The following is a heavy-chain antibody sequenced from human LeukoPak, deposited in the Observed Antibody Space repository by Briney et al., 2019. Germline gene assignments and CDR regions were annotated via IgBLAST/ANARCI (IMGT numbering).Heavy chain of an antibody. Sequence: GESLKISCKASGYSFTNFRIAWVRQLPGKGLEWMGIFYPSDSDARYSPSFQGQVTISADRSISTAYLQWSSLKASDTAMYYCARLGAFDIWGQGTMVTVSS. CDR2: FYPSDSDA. CDR1: GYSFTNFR. J-gene: IGHJ3*02. V-gene: IGHV5-51*01. CDR3: ARLGAFDI.